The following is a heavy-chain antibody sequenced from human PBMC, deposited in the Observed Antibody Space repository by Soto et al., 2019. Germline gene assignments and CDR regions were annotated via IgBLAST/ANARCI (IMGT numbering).Heavy chain of an antibody. CDR2: ISSSSSYI. J-gene: IGHJ4*02. CDR3: ARDKVSGWYGVCPAFDY. V-gene: IGHV3-21*01. Sequence: EVQLVESGGGLVKPGGSLRLSCAASGFTFSSYNMNWVRQAPGKGLEWVSSISSSSSYIYYADSVKGRFTISRDNAKNSLYLQMNSLRAEDTAVYYCARDKVSGWYGVCPAFDYWGQGTLVTVSS. D-gene: IGHD6-19*01. CDR1: GFTFSSYN.